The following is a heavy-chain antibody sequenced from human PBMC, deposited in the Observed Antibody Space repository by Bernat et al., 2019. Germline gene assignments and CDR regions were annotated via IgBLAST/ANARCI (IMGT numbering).Heavy chain of an antibody. CDR1: GYTFTGYY. V-gene: IGHV1-2*04. Sequence: QVQLVQSGAEVKKPGASVKVSCKASGYTFTGYYMHWVRQAPGQGLEWMGWINPNSGGTNYAQKFQGWVTMTRDTSISTAYMELSRLRSDDTAVYYCARAYCSGGSCYSHYYYYGMDVWGQGTTVTVSS. CDR3: ARAYCSGGSCYSHYYYYGMDV. D-gene: IGHD2-15*01. CDR2: INPNSGGT. J-gene: IGHJ6*02.